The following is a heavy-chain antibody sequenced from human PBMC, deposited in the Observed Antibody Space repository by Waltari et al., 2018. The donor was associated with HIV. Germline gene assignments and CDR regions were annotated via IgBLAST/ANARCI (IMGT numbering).Heavy chain of an antibody. D-gene: IGHD3-10*01. CDR3: SRDTFGEYDY. Sequence: EVQLVQSGGGLIKPGGSLRLSCAASGFSVSSYWMDWVRQTPGKGLVWVARINIDGSRIDDADSVRGRFTSSRDSAKNTLSLQMNSLTEEDTAVYYCSRDTFGEYDYWGQGTLVTVSS. J-gene: IGHJ4*02. CDR2: INIDGSRI. CDR1: GFSVSSYW. V-gene: IGHV3-74*01.